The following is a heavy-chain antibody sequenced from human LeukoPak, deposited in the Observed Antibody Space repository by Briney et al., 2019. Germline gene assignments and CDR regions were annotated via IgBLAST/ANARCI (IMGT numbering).Heavy chain of an antibody. CDR2: ISYDGSNK. CDR1: GFTFSSYA. V-gene: IGHV3-30*04. J-gene: IGHJ4*02. D-gene: IGHD2-15*01. CDR3: ARGGYCSGGSCFWSVSSFDY. Sequence: GALRLSCAASGFTFSSYAMHWVRQAPGKGLEWVAVISYDGSNKYYADSVKGRFTISRDNSENTLYLQMNSLRAEDTAVYYCARGGYCSGGSCFWSVSSFDYWGQGTLVTVSS.